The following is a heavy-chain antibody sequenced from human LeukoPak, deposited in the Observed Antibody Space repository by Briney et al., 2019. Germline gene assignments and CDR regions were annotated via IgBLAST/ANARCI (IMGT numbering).Heavy chain of an antibody. Sequence: GGSLRLSCAASGFTFSSYGMHWVRQAPGKGLEWVAVIWYDGSNKYYADSVKGRFTISRDNSKNTLYLQMNSLRAEDTAVYYCALQPYGGNWGFDYWGQGTLVTVSS. D-gene: IGHD4-23*01. V-gene: IGHV3-33*01. CDR1: GFTFSSYG. CDR3: ALQPYGGNWGFDY. J-gene: IGHJ4*02. CDR2: IWYDGSNK.